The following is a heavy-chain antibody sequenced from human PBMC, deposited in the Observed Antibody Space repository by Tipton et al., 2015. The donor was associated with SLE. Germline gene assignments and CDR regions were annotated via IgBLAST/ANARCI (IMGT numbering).Heavy chain of an antibody. D-gene: IGHD3-10*01. CDR2: IYYSGST. J-gene: IGHJ3*02. CDR1: GGSISSYY. Sequence: TLSLTCTVSGGSISSYYWSWFRQHPGKGLEWIGYIYYSGSTNYNPSLKSRVTISVDTSKNQFSLKLSSVTAADTAVYYCARGSYGTDAFDIWGQGTMVTVSS. CDR3: ARGSYGTDAFDI. V-gene: IGHV4-59*01.